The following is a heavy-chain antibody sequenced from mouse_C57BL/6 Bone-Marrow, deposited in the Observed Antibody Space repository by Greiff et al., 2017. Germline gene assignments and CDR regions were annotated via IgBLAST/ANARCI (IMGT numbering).Heavy chain of an antibody. V-gene: IGHV1-15*01. Sequence: QVQLKQSGAELVRPGASVTLSCKASGYTFTDYEMHWVKQTPVHGLEWIGAIDPETGGTAYNQKFKGKAILTADKSSSTAYMELRSLTSEDSAVYYCTRSIYYDIAYWGQGTLVTVSA. D-gene: IGHD2-4*01. CDR2: IDPETGGT. J-gene: IGHJ3*01. CDR3: TRSIYYDIAY. CDR1: GYTFTDYE.